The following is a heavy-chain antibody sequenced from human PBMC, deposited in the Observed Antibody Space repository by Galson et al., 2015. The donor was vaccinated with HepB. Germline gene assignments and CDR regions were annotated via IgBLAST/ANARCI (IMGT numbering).Heavy chain of an antibody. CDR2: ISSNGGST. CDR1: GFTFSSYA. J-gene: IGHJ4*02. CDR3: VKDLYPYDSSGYYGGIHFDY. V-gene: IGHV3-64D*06. Sequence: SLRLSCAASGFTFSSYAMHWVRQAPGKGLEYVSAISSNGGSTYYADSVKGRFTISRDNSKNTLYLQMSSLRAEDTAVYYCVKDLYPYDSSGYYGGIHFDYWGQGTLVTVSS. D-gene: IGHD3-22*01.